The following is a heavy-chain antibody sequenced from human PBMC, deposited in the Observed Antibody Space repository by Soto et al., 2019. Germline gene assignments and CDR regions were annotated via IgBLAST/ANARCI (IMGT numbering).Heavy chain of an antibody. CDR2: IIPIFGTA. V-gene: IGHV1-69*12. J-gene: IGHJ6*02. D-gene: IGHD2-2*01. CDR1: GGTFSSYA. CDR3: ARDGEKCISTSCYGWYGMDV. Sequence: QVQLVQSGAEVKKPGSSVKVSCKASGGTFSSYAISWVRQAPGQGLEWMGGIIPIFGTANYAKKFQGRVCITADETTSTAYKGQSSLRSEDTAVYYCARDGEKCISTSCYGWYGMDVWGQGTTVTVSS.